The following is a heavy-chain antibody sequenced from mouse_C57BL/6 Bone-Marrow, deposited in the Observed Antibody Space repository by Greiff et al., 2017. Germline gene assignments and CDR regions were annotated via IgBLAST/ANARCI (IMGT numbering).Heavy chain of an antibody. D-gene: IGHD4-1*01. CDR1: GYTFTSYW. Sequence: QVQLQQPGAELVKPGASVKLSCKASGYTFTSYWMQWVKQRPGQGLEWIGEIDPSDSYTNYNQKFKGKATLTVDTSSSTAYMQRSSLTSEDSAVYDCAREGVTGRYIDVGGTGTTVTVSS. J-gene: IGHJ1*03. V-gene: IGHV1-50*01. CDR2: IDPSDSYT. CDR3: AREGVTGRYIDV.